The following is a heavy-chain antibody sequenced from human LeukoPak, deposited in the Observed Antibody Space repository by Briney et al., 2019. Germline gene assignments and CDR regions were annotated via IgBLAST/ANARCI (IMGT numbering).Heavy chain of an antibody. V-gene: IGHV3-23*01. D-gene: IGHD2-8*02. Sequence: PGGSLRLSCAASGFTFSTYTMNWVRQAPGEGLEWVSGVGSDDRITHYADSVKGRFTISRDNSKNTLYLQMSSLRAEDTAVYYCAKDRVPDGVWSFDYWGQGSLVIVSS. CDR1: GFTFSTYT. J-gene: IGHJ4*02. CDR2: VGSDDRIT. CDR3: AKDRVPDGVWSFDY.